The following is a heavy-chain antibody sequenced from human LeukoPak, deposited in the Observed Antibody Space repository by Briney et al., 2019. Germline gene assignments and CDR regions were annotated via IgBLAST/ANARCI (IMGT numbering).Heavy chain of an antibody. CDR2: IYYSGST. D-gene: IGHD2-15*01. CDR3: ARLYCSGGSCAAGFDY. CDR1: GGSISSSSYY. V-gene: IGHV4-39*01. J-gene: IGHJ4*02. Sequence: SETLPLTCTVSGGSISSSSYYWGWIRQPPGKGLEWIGSIYYSGSTYYNPSLKSRVTISVDTSKNQFSLKLSSVTAADTAVYYCARLYCSGGSCAAGFDYWGQGTLVTVSS.